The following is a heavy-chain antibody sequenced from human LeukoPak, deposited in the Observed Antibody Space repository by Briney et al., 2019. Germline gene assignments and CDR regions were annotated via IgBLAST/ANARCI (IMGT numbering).Heavy chain of an antibody. Sequence: PSETLSLTCAVYGGSFSGYYWSWIRQPPGKGLEWIGEINHSGSTNYNPSLKSRVTISVDTSKNQFSLKLSSVTAADTAVYYCATIPGIAVAGAVWFDPWGQGTLVTVSS. V-gene: IGHV4-34*01. CDR2: INHSGST. CDR3: ATIPGIAVAGAVWFDP. CDR1: GGSFSGYY. D-gene: IGHD6-19*01. J-gene: IGHJ5*02.